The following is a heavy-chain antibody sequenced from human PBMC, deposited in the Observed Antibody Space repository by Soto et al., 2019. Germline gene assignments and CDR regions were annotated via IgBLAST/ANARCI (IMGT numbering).Heavy chain of an antibody. V-gene: IGHV4-59*11. CDR2: IYYRGST. J-gene: IGHJ6*02. CDR3: ARDGREASGMDV. D-gene: IGHD1-26*01. CDR1: GGSISSHY. Sequence: ETLSLTCTVSGGSISSHYWRWVRQAPGKGLEWIGHIYYRGSTNYNPSLRSRSTISVDTSKNQFSLKLNSVTTADAAVYYCARDGREASGMDVWGQGTKVTVSS.